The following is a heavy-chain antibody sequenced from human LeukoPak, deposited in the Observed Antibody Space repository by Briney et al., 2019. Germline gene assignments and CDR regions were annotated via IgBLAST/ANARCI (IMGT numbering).Heavy chain of an antibody. CDR1: GFTFSSYW. D-gene: IGHD1-26*01. V-gene: IGHV3-7*04. Sequence: PGGSLRLSCAASGFTFSSYWMSWVRQAPGKGLEWVANIKQDGREKYYVDSVKGRFTISRDNAKNSLYLQMNTLRADDTAVYYSAREVGATNAFDIWGQGTMVTVSS. CDR2: IKQDGREK. CDR3: AREVGATNAFDI. J-gene: IGHJ3*02.